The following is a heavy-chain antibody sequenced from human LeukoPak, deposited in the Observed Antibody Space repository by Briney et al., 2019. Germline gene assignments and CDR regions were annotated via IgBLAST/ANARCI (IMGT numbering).Heavy chain of an antibody. Sequence: GGSLRLSCAASGFTFSSYSMNWVRQAPGKVLEWVSSISSSSSYIYYADSVKGRFTISRDNAKNSLYLQMNSLRAEDTAVYYCARDADYYDSSGYSYYFDYWGQGTLVTVSS. J-gene: IGHJ4*02. D-gene: IGHD3-22*01. CDR2: ISSSSSYI. CDR1: GFTFSSYS. V-gene: IGHV3-21*01. CDR3: ARDADYYDSSGYSYYFDY.